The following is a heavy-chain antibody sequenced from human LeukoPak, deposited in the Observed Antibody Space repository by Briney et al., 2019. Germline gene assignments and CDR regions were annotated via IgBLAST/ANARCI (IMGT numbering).Heavy chain of an antibody. D-gene: IGHD1-26*01. Sequence: PGGSLRLSCAASGFTVSSNYMSWVRQAPGKGLEWVSVIYSGGSTYYADSVKGRFTISRDNSKNTLYLQMSSLTAADTALYYCTQWELLPTADYWGQGTLVTVSS. CDR3: TQWELLPTADY. J-gene: IGHJ4*02. V-gene: IGHV3-53*05. CDR2: IYSGGST. CDR1: GFTVSSNY.